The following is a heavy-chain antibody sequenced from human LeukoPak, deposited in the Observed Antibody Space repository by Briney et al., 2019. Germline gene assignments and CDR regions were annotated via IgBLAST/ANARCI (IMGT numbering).Heavy chain of an antibody. J-gene: IGHJ4*02. V-gene: IGHV3-53*05. D-gene: IGHD3-22*01. CDR1: GFTVSSNY. CDR3: AKDRGYYYDSSGYFDY. Sequence: GGSLRLSCAASGFTVSSNYMSWVRQAPGKGLEWVSVIYSGGSTYYADSVKGRFTISRDNSKNTLYLQMNSLRAEDTAVYYCAKDRGYYYDSSGYFDYWGQGTLVTVSS. CDR2: IYSGGST.